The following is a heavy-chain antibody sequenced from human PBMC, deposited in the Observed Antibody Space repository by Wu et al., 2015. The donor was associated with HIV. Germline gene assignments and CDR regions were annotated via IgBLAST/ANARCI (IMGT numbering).Heavy chain of an antibody. D-gene: IGHD3-3*01. V-gene: IGHV1-58*02. CDR1: GFTFTSSA. CDR3: AADRVGDYDFWSGYYRPDAFDI. J-gene: IGHJ3*02. Sequence: QMQLVQSGPEVKKPGTSVKFSCKASGFTFTSSAMQWVRQARGQRLEWIGWIVVGSGNTNYAQKFQERVTITRDMSTSTAYMELSSLRSEDTAVYYCAADRVGDYDFWSGYYRPDAFDIWGQGTMVTVSS. CDR2: IVVGSGNT.